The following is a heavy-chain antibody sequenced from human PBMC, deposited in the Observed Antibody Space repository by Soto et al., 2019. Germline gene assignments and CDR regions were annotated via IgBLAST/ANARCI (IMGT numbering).Heavy chain of an antibody. CDR1: GDSISSTFW. CDR3: ATRPPQIVVTHLRFPS. Sequence: SETLSLTCGVSGDSISSTFWWTWVRQSPGKGLEWIGEVYHSGSTRYNPSLRSRVTISVDKPNNQFLLKLTSVTGADTAVYHWATRPPQIVVTHLRFPSWGQGSPVT. V-gene: IGHV4-4*02. D-gene: IGHD2-15*01. CDR2: VYHSGST. J-gene: IGHJ5*02.